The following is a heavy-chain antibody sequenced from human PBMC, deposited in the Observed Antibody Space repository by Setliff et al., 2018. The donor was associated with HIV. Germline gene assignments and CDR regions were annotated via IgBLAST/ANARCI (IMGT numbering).Heavy chain of an antibody. CDR3: ARGRGDCSSNTCSGTDY. CDR1: GYSFTSYW. CDR2: IYPGDSEI. J-gene: IGHJ4*02. D-gene: IGHD2-2*01. V-gene: IGHV5-51*01. Sequence: GESLKISCKGSGYSFTSYWIGWVRQMAGKGLEWMGIIYPGDSEIRYSPSFQGQVTISVDKSISTAYLQWSSLKASDTAMYYCARGRGDCSSNTCSGTDYWGQGTLVTVSS.